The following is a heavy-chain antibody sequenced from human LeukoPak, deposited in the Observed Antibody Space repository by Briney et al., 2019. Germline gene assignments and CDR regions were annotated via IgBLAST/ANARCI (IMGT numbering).Heavy chain of an antibody. D-gene: IGHD6-19*01. CDR2: INSDGSST. CDR3: AREGQWPYMDV. Sequence: GGSLRLSCAASGFTFSSYWMHWVRQAPGKGLVWVSRINSDGSSTSYADSVKGRFTISRDNAKNTLYLQMNSLRAEDTAVYYCAREGQWPYMDVWGKGTTVTISS. V-gene: IGHV3-74*01. CDR1: GFTFSSYW. J-gene: IGHJ6*03.